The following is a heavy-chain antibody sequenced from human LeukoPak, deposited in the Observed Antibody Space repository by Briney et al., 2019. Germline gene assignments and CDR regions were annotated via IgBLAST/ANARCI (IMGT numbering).Heavy chain of an antibody. CDR1: GFTFSSYA. V-gene: IGHV3-23*01. Sequence: GGSLRLSCAASGFTFSSYAMSWVRQAPGKGLEWVSAISGSGGSTYYADSVKGRFTISRDNAKNTLYLQMNSLRAEDTAVYYCARDSGSYYNDYWGQGTLVTVSS. J-gene: IGHJ4*02. CDR2: ISGSGGST. CDR3: ARDSGSYYNDY. D-gene: IGHD1-26*01.